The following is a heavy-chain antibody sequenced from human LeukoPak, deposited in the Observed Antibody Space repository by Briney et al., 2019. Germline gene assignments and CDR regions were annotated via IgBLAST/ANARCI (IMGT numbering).Heavy chain of an antibody. J-gene: IGHJ4*02. Sequence: GGSLRLSCAASGFTFSSYIMNWVRQAPGKGLEWVSSISSSSSYIYYADSVKGRFTISRDNAKNSLYLQMNSLRAEDTAMYYCARDRIAVAGTFDYWGQGTLVTVSS. CDR1: GFTFSSYI. CDR2: ISSSSSYI. CDR3: ARDRIAVAGTFDY. V-gene: IGHV3-21*01. D-gene: IGHD6-19*01.